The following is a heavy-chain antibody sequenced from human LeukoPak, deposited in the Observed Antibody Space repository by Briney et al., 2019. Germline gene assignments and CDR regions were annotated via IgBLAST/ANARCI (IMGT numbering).Heavy chain of an antibody. D-gene: IGHD4-23*01. J-gene: IGHJ4*02. CDR1: GFTFSSYW. V-gene: IGHV3-74*01. Sequence: PGGSLRLSCAASGFTFSSYWMHWVRQAPGKGLVWVSRINSDGSRTSYADSVKGRVTISRDNAKNTLYLQMNSLRAEDTAVYYCVRDKDYGSNSIPGYWGQGTLVTVSS. CDR3: VRDKDYGSNSIPGY. CDR2: INSDGSRT.